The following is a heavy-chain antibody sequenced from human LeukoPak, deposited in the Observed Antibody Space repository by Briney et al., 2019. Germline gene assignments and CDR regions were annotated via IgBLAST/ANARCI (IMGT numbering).Heavy chain of an antibody. CDR1: GDSVSSNSAA. CDR2: TYYRSKWYN. Sequence: SQTLSLTCAISGDSVSSNSAAWNWIRQSPSRGLEWLGRTYYRSKWYNDYAVSVKSRITINPDTSKNQFSLQLNSVTPEDTAVYYCARAGITIFGVVITPFDYWGQGTLVTVSS. J-gene: IGHJ4*02. CDR3: ARAGITIFGVVITPFDY. D-gene: IGHD3-3*01. V-gene: IGHV6-1*01.